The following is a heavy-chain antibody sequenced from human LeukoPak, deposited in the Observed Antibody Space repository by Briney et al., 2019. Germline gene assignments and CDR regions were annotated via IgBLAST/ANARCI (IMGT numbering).Heavy chain of an antibody. Sequence: VASVKVSCKASGYTFTSYYLYWVRQAPGQGLEWMEIINPSGGSTSYAQKFKGRVTMTRDTSTSTVYMELSSLRSEDTAVYYCARDIVLVPAAMGFDYWGQGTLVTVSS. J-gene: IGHJ4*02. CDR2: INPSGGST. CDR3: ARDIVLVPAAMGFDY. CDR1: GYTFTSYY. V-gene: IGHV1-46*01. D-gene: IGHD2-2*01.